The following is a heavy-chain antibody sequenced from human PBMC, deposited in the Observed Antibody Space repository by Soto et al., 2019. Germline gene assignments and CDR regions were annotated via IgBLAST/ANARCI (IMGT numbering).Heavy chain of an antibody. CDR3: ARVPDR. CDR1: GGSISSGGYS. J-gene: IGHJ5*02. D-gene: IGHD2-2*01. CDR2: IYHSGST. V-gene: IGHV4-30-2*01. Sequence: QLQLQESGSGQVKRSQTLYLTCAVSGGSISSGGYSWSWIRQPPGKGLEWIGYIYHSGSTYYNPSLKSRVTISVDRSKNQFSLKLSSVTAADTAVYYCARVPDRWGQGTLVTVSS.